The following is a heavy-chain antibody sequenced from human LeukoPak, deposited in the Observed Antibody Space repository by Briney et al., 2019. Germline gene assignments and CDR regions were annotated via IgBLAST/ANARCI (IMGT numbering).Heavy chain of an antibody. V-gene: IGHV3-23*01. J-gene: IGHJ4*02. D-gene: IGHD6-6*01. CDR3: TRGTGIARPDY. CDR2: ISGSGGST. Sequence: PGGSLRLSCAASGFTFSIYVMSWVRQAPGKGLQWVSSISGSGGSTYYADSVKGRVTISRDNSKNTLYLQMNSLRAEDTALYYCTRGTGIARPDYWGQGTLVTVSS. CDR1: GFTFSIYV.